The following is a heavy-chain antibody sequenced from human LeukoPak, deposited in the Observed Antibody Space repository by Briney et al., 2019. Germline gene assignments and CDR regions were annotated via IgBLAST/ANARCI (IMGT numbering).Heavy chain of an antibody. V-gene: IGHV3-30*02. Sequence: GGSLRLSYAASGFTFGSYGMHWVRQAPGKGLEWVAFIRYDGSNKYYADSVKGRFTISRDNSKNTLYLQMNSLRAEDTAVYYCANPSSMVRGVFDYWGQGTLVTVSS. J-gene: IGHJ4*02. CDR3: ANPSSMVRGVFDY. CDR2: IRYDGSNK. D-gene: IGHD3-10*01. CDR1: GFTFGSYG.